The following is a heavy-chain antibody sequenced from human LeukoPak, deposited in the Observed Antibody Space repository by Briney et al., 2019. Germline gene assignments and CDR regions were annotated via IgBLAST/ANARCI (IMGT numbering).Heavy chain of an antibody. Sequence: PGGPLRLSCAASGFTFSSYGMHWVRQAPGKGLEWVAVIWYDGSNKYYADSVKGRFTISRDNSKNTLYLQMNSLRAEDTAVYYCARDGGYCSSTSCYQDYWGQGTLVTVSS. V-gene: IGHV3-33*01. CDR2: IWYDGSNK. D-gene: IGHD2-2*01. J-gene: IGHJ4*02. CDR1: GFTFSSYG. CDR3: ARDGGYCSSTSCYQDY.